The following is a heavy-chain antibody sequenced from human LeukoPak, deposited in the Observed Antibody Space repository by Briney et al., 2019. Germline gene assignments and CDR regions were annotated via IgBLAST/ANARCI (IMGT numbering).Heavy chain of an antibody. CDR1: GFTFDDYA. D-gene: IGHD5-18*01. V-gene: IGHV3-9*01. CDR3: AKVAMALNAFDI. Sequence: PGRSLRLSCAASGFTFDDYAMHWVRQAPGKGLEWVSGISWNSGSIGYADSVKGRFTTSRDNAKNSLYLQMNSLRAEDTALYYCAKVAMALNAFDIWGQGTMVTVSS. CDR2: ISWNSGSI. J-gene: IGHJ3*02.